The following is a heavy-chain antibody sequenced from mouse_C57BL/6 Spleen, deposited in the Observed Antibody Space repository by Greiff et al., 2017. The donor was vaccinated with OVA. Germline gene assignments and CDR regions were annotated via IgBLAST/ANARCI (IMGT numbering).Heavy chain of an antibody. J-gene: IGHJ2*01. CDR1: GYTFTDYY. D-gene: IGHD3-3*01. V-gene: IGHV1-26*01. CDR3: ARRGLGDY. Sequence: VQLQQSGPELVKPGASVKISCKASGYTFTDYYMNWVKQSHGKSLEWIGDINPNNGGTSYNQKFKGKATLTVDKSSSTAYMELRSLTSEDSAVYYGARRGLGDYWGQGTTLTVSS. CDR2: INPNNGGT.